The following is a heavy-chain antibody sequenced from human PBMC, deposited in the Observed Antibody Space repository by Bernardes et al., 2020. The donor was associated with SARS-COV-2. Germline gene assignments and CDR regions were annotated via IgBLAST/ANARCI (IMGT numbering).Heavy chain of an antibody. J-gene: IGHJ4*02. D-gene: IGHD6-19*01. V-gene: IGHV3-30*03. Sequence: GSLRLSCVVSGFTFSNYGMHWVRQAPGKGLEWVALISYDGSVTYYADSVKGRFTISRDSSKNTLYLQMNSLRAEDTALYYCTRGAVAGNNSFDYGGQGNLVPVSS. CDR1: GFTFSNYG. CDR3: TRGAVAGNNSFDY. CDR2: ISYDGSVT.